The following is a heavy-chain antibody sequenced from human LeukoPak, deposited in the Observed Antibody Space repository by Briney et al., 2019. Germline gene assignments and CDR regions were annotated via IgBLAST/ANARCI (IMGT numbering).Heavy chain of an antibody. D-gene: IGHD3-22*01. CDR3: ARGVYYYDSSGLVSGMDV. Sequence: SETLSLTCTVSGGSISSGGYYWSWIRQHPGKGLEWIGYIYYSGSTYYNPSLKSRVTISVDTSTNQFSLKLSSVTAADTAVYYCARGVYYYDSSGLVSGMDVWGQGTTVTVSS. V-gene: IGHV4-31*03. CDR1: GGSISSGGYY. CDR2: IYYSGST. J-gene: IGHJ6*02.